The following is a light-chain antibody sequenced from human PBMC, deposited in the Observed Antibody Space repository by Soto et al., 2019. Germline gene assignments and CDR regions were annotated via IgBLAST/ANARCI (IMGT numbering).Light chain of an antibody. Sequence: EIVLTQSPATLSLSPGERATLSCRASQSVSSYLAWYQQKPGQAPRLLIYDASNRATGIPARFSGSGSGTDFTLTISSLEPEDFAGYYCQQRSNWPPLTFGGGTMVEIK. CDR1: QSVSSY. J-gene: IGKJ4*01. CDR2: DAS. V-gene: IGKV3-11*01. CDR3: QQRSNWPPLT.